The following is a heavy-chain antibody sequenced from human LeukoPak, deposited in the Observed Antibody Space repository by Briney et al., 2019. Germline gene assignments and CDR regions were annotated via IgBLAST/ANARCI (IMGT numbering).Heavy chain of an antibody. D-gene: IGHD3-16*02. Sequence: GGSLRLSCAASGFTFGSPWMHWVRQAPGKGLVWVSRINSDGSATAYADSVKGRFTISRDNAENTLYLQMNSLRAEDTAVYYCARGTAGYHSSYFDYWGQGTLVTVST. CDR3: ARGTAGYHSSYFDY. CDR1: GFTFGSPW. CDR2: INSDGSAT. J-gene: IGHJ4*02. V-gene: IGHV3-74*01.